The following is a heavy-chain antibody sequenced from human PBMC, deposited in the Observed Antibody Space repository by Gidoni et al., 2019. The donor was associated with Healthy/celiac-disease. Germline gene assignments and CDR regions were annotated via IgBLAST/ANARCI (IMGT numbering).Heavy chain of an antibody. Sequence: QVQLVEAGGGVVQPGRSLRLSCASSDSTFSSCGMHWVRQAPGKGLAWVAVISYNGNNKYNANSVKGRFTISRDNSKNTLYLQMNSLRAEDTAVYYCAKDQGYCSVGSCSYFDYWGQGTLVTVSS. CDR1: DSTFSSCG. CDR3: AKDQGYCSVGSCSYFDY. J-gene: IGHJ4*02. D-gene: IGHD2-15*01. CDR2: ISYNGNNK. V-gene: IGHV3-30*18.